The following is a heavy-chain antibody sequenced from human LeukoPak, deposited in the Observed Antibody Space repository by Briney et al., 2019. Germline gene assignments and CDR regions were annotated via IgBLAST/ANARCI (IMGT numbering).Heavy chain of an antibody. V-gene: IGHV4-59*01. CDR3: ARLTTGMYNWFDP. CDR2: IYHSGGT. D-gene: IGHD1-14*01. J-gene: IGHJ5*02. CDR1: GGSISSYS. Sequence: PSETLSLTCTVSGGSISSYSCTWIWQPPGRALEWIGYIYHSGGTNYNPSLKSRVTISVDTSKNQFSLKLSSVTAADTAVYYCARLTTGMYNWFDPWGQGTLVTVSS.